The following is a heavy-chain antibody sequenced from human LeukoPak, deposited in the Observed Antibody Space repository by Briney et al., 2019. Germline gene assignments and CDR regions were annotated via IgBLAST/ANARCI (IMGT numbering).Heavy chain of an antibody. CDR2: INPSGGST. D-gene: IGHD4-23*01. CDR3: AGWDYGGNSGDY. CDR1: GYTFTSYY. J-gene: IGHJ4*02. Sequence: GASVKVSCKASGYTFTSYYMHWVRQAPGQGLEWMGIINPSGGSTSYAQKFQGRVTMTRDTSTSTVYMELRSLRSDDTAVYYCAGWDYGGNSGDYWGQGTLVTVSS. V-gene: IGHV1-46*01.